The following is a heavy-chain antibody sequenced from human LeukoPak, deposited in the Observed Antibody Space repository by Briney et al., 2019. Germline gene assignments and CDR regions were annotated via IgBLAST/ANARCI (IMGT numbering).Heavy chain of an antibody. CDR2: INPNSGGT. J-gene: IGHJ4*02. V-gene: IGHV1-2*02. D-gene: IGHD2-2*01. CDR3: ARARRDIVVRFDY. Sequence: ASVEVSCKASGYTFTGYYMHWVRQAPGQGLEWMGWINPNSGGTNYAQKFQGRVTMTRDTSISTAYMELSRLRSDDTAVYYCARARRDIVVRFDYWGQGTLVTVSS. CDR1: GYTFTGYY.